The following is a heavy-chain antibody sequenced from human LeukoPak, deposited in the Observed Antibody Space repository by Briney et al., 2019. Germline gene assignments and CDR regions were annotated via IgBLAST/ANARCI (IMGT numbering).Heavy chain of an antibody. D-gene: IGHD5-12*01. J-gene: IGHJ4*02. CDR3: AREGGYDYEDYFDY. V-gene: IGHV3-33*01. CDR2: IWYDGSNK. Sequence: GGSLRLSCAASGLTFSSYGMHWVRQAPGKGLEWVAVIWYDGSNKYYADSVKGRFTISRDNSKNTLYLQMNSLRAEDTAVYYCAREGGYDYEDYFDYWGQGTLVTVSS. CDR1: GLTFSSYG.